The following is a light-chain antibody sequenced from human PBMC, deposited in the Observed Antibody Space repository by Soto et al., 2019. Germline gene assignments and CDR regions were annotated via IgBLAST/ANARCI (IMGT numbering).Light chain of an antibody. V-gene: IGLV2-8*01. J-gene: IGLJ2*01. CDR2: EVN. CDR3: SSYAGNNNVI. CDR1: SSDIGGYNY. Sequence: QPVLTQPPSASGSPGQSVTISCTGTSSDIGGYNYVSWYQQYPGKAPKLIIYEVNKRPSGVPDRFSGSKTGNTASLTVSGLQAEDEADYYCSSYAGNNNVIFAGGTKLTVL.